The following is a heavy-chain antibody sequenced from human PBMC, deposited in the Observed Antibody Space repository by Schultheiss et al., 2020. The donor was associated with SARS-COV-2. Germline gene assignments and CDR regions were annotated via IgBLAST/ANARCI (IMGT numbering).Heavy chain of an antibody. V-gene: IGHV1-18*01. J-gene: IGHJ6*02. CDR3: ARVRSYDSSYYGMDV. CDR1: GYTFTSYD. Sequence: ASVKFSCKASGYTFTSYDISWVRQAPGQGLEWMGWISAYNGNTNYAQKLQGRVTMTTDTSTSTAYMELRSLRSDDTAVYYCARVRSYDSSYYGMDVWGQGTTVTVSS. CDR2: ISAYNGNT. D-gene: IGHD3-3*01.